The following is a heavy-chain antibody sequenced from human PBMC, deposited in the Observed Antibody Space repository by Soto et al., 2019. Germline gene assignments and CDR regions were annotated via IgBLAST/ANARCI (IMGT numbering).Heavy chain of an antibody. CDR3: ARDPKDEAAASSDAFDI. CDR2: INWNGGST. V-gene: IGHV3-20*03. J-gene: IGHJ3*02. D-gene: IGHD6-13*01. Sequence: SGINWNGGSTGYADSVKGRFTISRDNAKNSLYLQMNSLRAEDTALYYCARDPKDEAAASSDAFDIWGQGTMVTVSS.